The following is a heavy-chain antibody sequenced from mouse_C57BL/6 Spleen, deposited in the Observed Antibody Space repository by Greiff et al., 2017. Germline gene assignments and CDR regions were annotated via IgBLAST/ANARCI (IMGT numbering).Heavy chain of an antibody. J-gene: IGHJ1*03. V-gene: IGHV1-18*01. D-gene: IGHD1-1*01. CDR2: INPNNGGT. CDR3: ARSGYGSSHWYFDV. CDR1: GYTFTDYN. Sequence: VQLQQSGPELVKPGASVKIPCKASGYTFTDYNMDWVKQSHGTSLEWIGDINPNNGGTIYNQKFKGKATLTVDKSSSTAYMELRSLTSEDTAVYYCARSGYGSSHWYFDVWGTGTTVTVSS.